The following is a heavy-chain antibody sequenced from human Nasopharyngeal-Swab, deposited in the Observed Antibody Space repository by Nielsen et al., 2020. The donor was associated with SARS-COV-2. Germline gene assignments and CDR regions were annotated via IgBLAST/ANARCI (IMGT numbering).Heavy chain of an antibody. Sequence: VRQASGKELEWVAVISYDGSNKYYADSVKGRFTISRDNSKNTLYLQMNSLRAEDTAVYYCARDQYYYDSSGGEGYFDYWGQGTLVTVSS. CDR3: ARDQYYYDSSGGEGYFDY. V-gene: IGHV3-30-3*01. J-gene: IGHJ4*02. D-gene: IGHD3-22*01. CDR2: ISYDGSNK.